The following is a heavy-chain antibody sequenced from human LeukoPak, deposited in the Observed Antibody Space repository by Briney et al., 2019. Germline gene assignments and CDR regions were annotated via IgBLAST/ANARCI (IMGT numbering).Heavy chain of an antibody. Sequence: GGSLRLSCAASGFSFSSYWMTWVRQGTGKGLEWVSNINRDGSVKHYMDSVKGRFTISRDNAKNSLYLQMNSLRAEDTAVYYCARVSRGPHPYYYDSSGYMDYWGQGTLVTVSS. D-gene: IGHD3-22*01. CDR1: GFSFSSYW. CDR3: ARVSRGPHPYYYDSSGYMDY. J-gene: IGHJ4*02. V-gene: IGHV3-7*03. CDR2: INRDGSVK.